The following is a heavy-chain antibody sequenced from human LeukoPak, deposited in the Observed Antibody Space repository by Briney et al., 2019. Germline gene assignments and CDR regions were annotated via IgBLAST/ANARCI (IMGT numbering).Heavy chain of an antibody. J-gene: IGHJ4*02. Sequence: GESLKISCKGSGYSFNSHWIAWVRQMPGKGLEWMGVIYPGDSDTTYSPSFQGQVTISVDKFISTAYLQWGSLRASDTAMYYCARQWGRGSGSYLAYWGQGTVVTVSS. CDR1: GYSFNSHW. CDR2: IYPGDSDT. CDR3: ARQWGRGSGSYLAY. V-gene: IGHV5-51*01. D-gene: IGHD3-10*01.